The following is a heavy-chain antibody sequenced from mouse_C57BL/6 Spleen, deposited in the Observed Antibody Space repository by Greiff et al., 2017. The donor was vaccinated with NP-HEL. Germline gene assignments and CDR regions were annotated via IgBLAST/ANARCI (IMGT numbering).Heavy chain of an antibody. CDR1: GYTFTDYN. Sequence: EVQLQQSGPELVKPGASVKMSCKASGYTFTDYNMHWVKQSHGKSLEWIGYINPNNGGTSYNQKFKGKATLTVNKYSSTAYMELRSLTSEDSAVYYYAGAPAWFAYWGQGTLVTVSS. D-gene: IGHD1-1*02. J-gene: IGHJ3*01. V-gene: IGHV1-22*01. CDR2: INPNNGGT. CDR3: AGAPAWFAY.